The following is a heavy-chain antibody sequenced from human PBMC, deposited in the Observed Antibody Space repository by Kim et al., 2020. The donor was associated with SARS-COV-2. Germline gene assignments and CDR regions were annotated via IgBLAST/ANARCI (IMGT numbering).Heavy chain of an antibody. CDR3: ARLKLGVSSGSTPLATYYG. J-gene: IGHJ6*01. V-gene: IGHV4-59*08. Sequence: SETLSLTCTVSGGSISSYYWSWIRQPPGKGLEWIGYISYSGSTNYNPSLKSRVTISVDTSKNQFSLKLSSVTAPDTAVYNCARLKLGVSSGSTPLATYYG. CDR1: GGSISSYY. D-gene: IGHD6-19*01. CDR2: ISYSGST.